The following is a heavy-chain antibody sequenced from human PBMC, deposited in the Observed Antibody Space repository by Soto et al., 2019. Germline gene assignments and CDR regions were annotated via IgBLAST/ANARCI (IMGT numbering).Heavy chain of an antibody. CDR3: ATLAAAAYY. V-gene: IGHV3-48*01. CDR1: GFTFSSYS. Sequence: PGGSLRLSCAASGFTFSSYSMNWVRQAPGKGLEWVSYISSSSSTIYYADSVKGRFTISRDNAKNSLYLQMNSLRAEDTAVYYCATLAAAAYYWGQGTLVTVSP. J-gene: IGHJ4*02. D-gene: IGHD6-13*01. CDR2: ISSSSSTI.